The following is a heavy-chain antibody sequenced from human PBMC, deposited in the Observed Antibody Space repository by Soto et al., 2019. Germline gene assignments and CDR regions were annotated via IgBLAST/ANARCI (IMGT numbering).Heavy chain of an antibody. CDR3: AKDVANSWSYYFYF. Sequence: QVQLVESGGGVVQPGTSLRLSCATSGFTFSSYGMYWVRQAPGKGLEWVAVIWYEGVNEYYADSVKGRFTISRDNSKNTLYLQMNSLRAEDTAIYYCAKDVANSWSYYFYFLGQGTLVTVSS. D-gene: IGHD6-13*01. J-gene: IGHJ4*02. V-gene: IGHV3-33*06. CDR2: IWYEGVNE. CDR1: GFTFSSYG.